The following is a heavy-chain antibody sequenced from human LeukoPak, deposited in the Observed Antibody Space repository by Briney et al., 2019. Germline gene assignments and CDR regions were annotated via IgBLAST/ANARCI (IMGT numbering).Heavy chain of an antibody. CDR2: ISAYNGNT. CDR1: GYTFTSYG. D-gene: IGHD3-3*01. J-gene: IGHJ4*02. CDR3: ARGHSAIFGVVTSDY. Sequence: GASVKVSCKASGYTFTSYGISWVRQAPGQGLEWMGWISAYNGNTNYAQKLQGRVTMTTDTSTSTAYMELRSLRSDDTAVYYCARGHSAIFGVVTSDYWGQGTLVTVSS. V-gene: IGHV1-18*01.